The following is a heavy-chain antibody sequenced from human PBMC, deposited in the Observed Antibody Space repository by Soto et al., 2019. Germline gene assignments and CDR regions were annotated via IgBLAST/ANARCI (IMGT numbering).Heavy chain of an antibody. CDR2: IYYSGST. V-gene: IGHV4-31*03. CDR1: GGSISSGGYY. Sequence: QVQLQESGPGLVKPSQTLSLTCTVSGGSISSGGYYWSWIRQHPGKGLEWIGYIYYSGSTYYNPSLKSRVTISVDTCKNQFSLKLCSVTAADTAVYYCARERVNNWHQRTPDYWGQGTLVTVSS. J-gene: IGHJ4*02. CDR3: ARERVNNWHQRTPDY. D-gene: IGHD1-20*01.